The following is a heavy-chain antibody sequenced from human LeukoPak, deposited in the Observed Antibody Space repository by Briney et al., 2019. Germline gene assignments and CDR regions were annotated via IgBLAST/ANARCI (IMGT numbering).Heavy chain of an antibody. D-gene: IGHD1-26*01. J-gene: IGHJ5*02. CDR2: ISAYNGNT. Sequence: ASVKVSCKASGYTFTSYGISWVRRAPGQGLEGMGWISAYNGNTNYAQKLQGRVTMTTDTSTSTAYMELRSLRSDDTAVYYCARDLLVVGATYWFDPWGQGTLVTVSS. CDR3: ARDLLVVGATYWFDP. CDR1: GYTFTSYG. V-gene: IGHV1-18*01.